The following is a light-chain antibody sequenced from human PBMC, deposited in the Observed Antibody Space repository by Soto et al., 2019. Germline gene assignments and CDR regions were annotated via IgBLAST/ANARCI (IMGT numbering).Light chain of an antibody. Sequence: EIVLTQSPGTLSLSPGERATLSCRASQSVNSNYLAWYQQKPGQRPRLLMYGTSSRATGSPDRFSGSGSGTDFTLTISRLEPEDFAVYYGQQYDNSPRTFGQGTKVEIK. J-gene: IGKJ1*01. CDR1: QSVNSNY. V-gene: IGKV3-20*01. CDR3: QQYDNSPRT. CDR2: GTS.